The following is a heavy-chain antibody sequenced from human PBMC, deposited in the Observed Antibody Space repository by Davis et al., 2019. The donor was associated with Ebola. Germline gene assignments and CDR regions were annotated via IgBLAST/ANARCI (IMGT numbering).Heavy chain of an antibody. Sequence: ASVKVSCKASGYTFTSYGISWVRQAPGQGLEWMGWISAYNGNTNYAQKFQGRVTMTTDTSTNTAYMELRSLRSNDTAVYYCARDDPPQGIRYFDSWGQGTQVSVSS. CDR2: ISAYNGNT. D-gene: IGHD3-9*01. V-gene: IGHV1-18*01. CDR3: ARDDPPQGIRYFDS. CDR1: GYTFTSYG. J-gene: IGHJ4*02.